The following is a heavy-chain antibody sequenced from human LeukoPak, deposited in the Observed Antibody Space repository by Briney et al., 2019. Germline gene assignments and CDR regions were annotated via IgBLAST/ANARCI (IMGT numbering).Heavy chain of an antibody. Sequence: GGSLRLSCAASGFTFSSYSINWVRQAPGKGLEWVSSISSSSSYIYYADSVRGRFTISRDNAKNSLSLQMNSLRAEDTAVYYCATYSSLNRREFQFWGQGTLLTVSS. V-gene: IGHV3-21*01. CDR2: ISSSSSYI. J-gene: IGHJ1*01. D-gene: IGHD3-22*01. CDR1: GFTFSSYS. CDR3: ATYSSLNRREFQF.